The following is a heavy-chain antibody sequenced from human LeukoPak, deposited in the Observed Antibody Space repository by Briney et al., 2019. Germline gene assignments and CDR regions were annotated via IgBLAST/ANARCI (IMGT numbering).Heavy chain of an antibody. CDR3: ARATFIAAPPYYYYYMDV. V-gene: IGHV6-1*01. CDR2: TYYRSKWYN. J-gene: IGHJ6*03. Sequence: SQTLSLTCAISGDSVSSNSAAWNWIRQSPSRGLEWLGRTYYRSKWYNDYAVSVKSRITINPDTSKNQFSLQLNSVTPEDTAVYYCARATFIAAPPYYYYYMDVWGKGTTVTVSS. D-gene: IGHD6-6*01. CDR1: GDSVSSNSAA.